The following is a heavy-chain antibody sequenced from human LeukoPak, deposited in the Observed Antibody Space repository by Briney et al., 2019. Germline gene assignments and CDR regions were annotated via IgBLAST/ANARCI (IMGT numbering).Heavy chain of an antibody. CDR2: IWYDGSNK. V-gene: IGHV3-33*08. Sequence: GGSLRLSCAASGFTFSSYAMSWVRQAPGKGLEWVAVIWYDGSNKYYADSVKGRFTISRDNFENTLYLQMNSLRAEDTAVYYCARRHIGSGTRSDHYYHMDVWGKGTRVTVSS. CDR3: ARRHIGSGTRSDHYYHMDV. D-gene: IGHD3-10*01. CDR1: GFTFSSYA. J-gene: IGHJ6*03.